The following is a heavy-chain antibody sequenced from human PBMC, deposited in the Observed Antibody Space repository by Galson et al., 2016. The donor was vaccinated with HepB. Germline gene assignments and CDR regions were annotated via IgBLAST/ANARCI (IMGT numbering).Heavy chain of an antibody. CDR3: ARHQPGTTSWSDP. V-gene: IGHV4-34*01. CDR2: INQSGRT. Sequence: SETLSLTCGVFGGSFNDYFWSWIRQSPEKGLEWIGEINQSGRTNYNPSLTSRVRISLDTSKRQFYLNLTSVTAADSAMYYCARHQPGTTSWSDPWGQGTLVTVSS. CDR1: GGSFNDYF. D-gene: IGHD1-1*01. J-gene: IGHJ5*02.